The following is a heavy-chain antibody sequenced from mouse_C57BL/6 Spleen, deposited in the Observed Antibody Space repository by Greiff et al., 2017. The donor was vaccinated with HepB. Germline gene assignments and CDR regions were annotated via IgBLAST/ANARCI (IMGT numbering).Heavy chain of an antibody. CDR3: ARERGHFDY. CDR2: ISDGGSYT. J-gene: IGHJ2*01. Sequence: EVKLVESGGGLVKPGGSLKLSCAASGFTFSSYAMSWVRQTPEKRLEWVATISDGGSYTYYPDNVKGRFTISRDNAKNNLYLQMSHLKSEDTAMYYCARERGHFDYWGQGTTLTVSS. CDR1: GFTFSSYA. V-gene: IGHV5-4*01.